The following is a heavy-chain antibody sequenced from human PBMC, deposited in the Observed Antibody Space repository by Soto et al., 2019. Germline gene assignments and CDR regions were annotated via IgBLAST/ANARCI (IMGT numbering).Heavy chain of an antibody. CDR3: ARVAIFGVVIISGAFDI. CDR2: ISYDGSNK. J-gene: IGHJ3*02. CDR1: GFTFSSYA. D-gene: IGHD3-3*01. V-gene: IGHV3-30-3*01. Sequence: PGGSLRLSCAASGFTFSSYAMHWVRQAPGKGLEGVAVISYDGSNKYYAECVKGRFTISRDNSKNTLYLQMNSLRAEDTAVYYCARVAIFGVVIISGAFDIWGQGTMVTVSS.